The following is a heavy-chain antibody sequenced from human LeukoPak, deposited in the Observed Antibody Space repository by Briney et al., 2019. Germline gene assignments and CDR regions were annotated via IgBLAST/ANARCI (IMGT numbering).Heavy chain of an antibody. CDR3: ARGAYDYDFWSGPPYFDY. V-gene: IGHV1-24*01. J-gene: IGHJ4*02. CDR2: FDPEDGET. D-gene: IGHD3-3*01. Sequence: ASVKVSCKVSGYTLTELSMHWVRQAPGKGLEWMGGFDPEDGETIYAQKFQGRVTMTEDTSTDTAYMELSSLRSEDTAVYYCARGAYDYDFWSGPPYFDYWGQGTLVTVSS. CDR1: GYTLTELS.